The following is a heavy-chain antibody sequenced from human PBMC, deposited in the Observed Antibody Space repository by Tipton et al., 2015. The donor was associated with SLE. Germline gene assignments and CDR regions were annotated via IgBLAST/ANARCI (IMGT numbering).Heavy chain of an antibody. V-gene: IGHV4-59*02. CDR3: ARGSVVADDF. D-gene: IGHD2-15*01. J-gene: IGHJ4*02. Sequence: LRLSCTVSGASVSGHYWNWIRQTPGKGLEWIGYIHYNRDTNYHPSLKSRVTISVDTSKNQLSLKLTSVTAADTAVYYCARGSVVADDFWGQGTLVTVSS. CDR2: IHYNRDT. CDR1: GASVSGHY.